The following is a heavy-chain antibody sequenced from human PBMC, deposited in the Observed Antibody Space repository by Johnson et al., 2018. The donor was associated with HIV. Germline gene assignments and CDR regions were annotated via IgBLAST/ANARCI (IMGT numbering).Heavy chain of an antibody. CDR3: AKARSLLDYGGFDAFDI. CDR2: ISYDGSNK. D-gene: IGHD4-23*01. J-gene: IGHJ3*02. CDR1: GFTLSTYG. V-gene: IGHV3-30*18. Sequence: VQLVESGGGVVQPGRSLRLSCAASGFTLSTYGMHWVRQAPGKGLEWVAVISYDGSNKYYADSVKGRFTTSRDNSKNTLSLQMISLRAEDTAMYYCAKARSLLDYGGFDAFDIWGQGTLVIVSS.